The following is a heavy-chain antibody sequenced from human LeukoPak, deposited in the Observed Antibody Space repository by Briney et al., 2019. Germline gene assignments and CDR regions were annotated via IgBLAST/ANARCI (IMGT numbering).Heavy chain of an antibody. Sequence: PGGSLRLSCAASGFTFSSYWMSWVRQAPGKGLEWVANIKQDGSEKYYVDSVKGRFTISRDNAQNSLYLQMNSLRAEDTALYYCARDRRWSGYARYFDYWGQGTLVTVSS. CDR2: IKQDGSEK. J-gene: IGHJ4*02. CDR3: ARDRRWSGYARYFDY. D-gene: IGHD3-3*01. CDR1: GFTFSSYW. V-gene: IGHV3-7*01.